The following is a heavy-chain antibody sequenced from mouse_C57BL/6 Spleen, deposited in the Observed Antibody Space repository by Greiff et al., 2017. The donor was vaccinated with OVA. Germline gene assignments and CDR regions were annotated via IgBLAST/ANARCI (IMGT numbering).Heavy chain of an antibody. D-gene: IGHD1-1*01. CDR2: IDPSDGDT. V-gene: IGHV14-2*01. J-gene: IGHJ2*01. Sequence: VQLQQSGAELVKPGASVKLSCTASGFNIKAYSMHWVQQRTEQGLEWIGRIDPSDGDTKYDPKFQGKATITAATSSNTAYLQLSSLTAEDTAVYYCARGGGSSYEDYWGQGTTLTVSS. CDR3: ARGGGSSYEDY. CDR1: GFNIKAYS.